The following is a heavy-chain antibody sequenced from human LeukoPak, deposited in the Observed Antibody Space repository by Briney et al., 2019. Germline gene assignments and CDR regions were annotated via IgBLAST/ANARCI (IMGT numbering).Heavy chain of an antibody. CDR3: ARYCSSTSCSDVWFDP. CDR2: IIPIFGIA. D-gene: IGHD2-2*01. J-gene: IGHJ5*02. CDR1: GGTFSSYA. V-gene: IGHV1-69*04. Sequence: ASVKVSCKASGGTFSSYAISWVRRAPGQGLEWMGRIIPIFGIANYARKFQGRVTITADKSTSTAYMELSSLRSEDTAVYYCARYCSSTSCSDVWFDPWGQGTLVTVSS.